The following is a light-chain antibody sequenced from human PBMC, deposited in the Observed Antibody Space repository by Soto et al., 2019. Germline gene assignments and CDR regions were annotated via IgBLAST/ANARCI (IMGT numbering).Light chain of an antibody. V-gene: IGKV1-13*02. CDR3: HQFNSYPWT. CDR2: DAS. CDR1: QSISSA. J-gene: IGKJ1*01. Sequence: AIQLTQSPSSLSASVGDRVTITCRASQSISSALAWYQQKPGKAPKLLIYDASSLESGVPSRFSGSGSGTDFTLTISSLQPEDFATYYCHQFNSYPWTFGQGTKVEIK.